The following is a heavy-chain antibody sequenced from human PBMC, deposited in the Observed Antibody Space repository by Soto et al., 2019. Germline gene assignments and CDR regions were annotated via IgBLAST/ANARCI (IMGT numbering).Heavy chain of an antibody. CDR1: GGSFSGYY. V-gene: IGHV4-34*01. CDR3: ARGLKQLVLYYYYYGMDV. D-gene: IGHD6-6*01. J-gene: IGHJ6*02. Sequence: SETLSLTCAVYGGSFSGYYWSWIRQPPGKGLEWIGEINHSGSTNYNLSLKSRVTISVDTSKNQFSLKLSSVTAADTAVYYCARGLKQLVLYYYYYGMDVWGQGTTVTVSS. CDR2: INHSGST.